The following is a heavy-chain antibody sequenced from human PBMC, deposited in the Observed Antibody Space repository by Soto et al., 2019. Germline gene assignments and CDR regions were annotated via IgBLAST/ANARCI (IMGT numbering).Heavy chain of an antibody. J-gene: IGHJ4*02. CDR2: ISSSSSYT. Sequence: PGGAPRLSRAAPGFTFHDYYNRWVPPGPGKGLEWVSYISSSSSYTNYADSVKGRFTISRDNAKNSLYLQMNSLRAEDTAVYYCARDRGVGGSFRPFDYWGQGTLVTVSS. CDR1: GFTFHDYY. V-gene: IGHV3-11*05. CDR3: ARDRGVGGSFRPFDY. D-gene: IGHD1-26*01.